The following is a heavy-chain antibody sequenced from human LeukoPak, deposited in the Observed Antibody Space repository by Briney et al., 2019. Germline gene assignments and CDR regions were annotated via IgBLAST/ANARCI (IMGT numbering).Heavy chain of an antibody. V-gene: IGHV3-13*04. CDR2: IGTAGDT. CDR1: GFTFSSYD. J-gene: IGHJ4*02. Sequence: GGSLRLSCAVSGFTFSSYDMHWVRQAPGKGLEWVSLIGTAGDTYYSDSVKGRFTISRDNAKNSLYLQMNSLRAGDTAVYYCARSDGSGSSDYWGQGTLVTVSS. D-gene: IGHD3-10*01. CDR3: ARSDGSGSSDY.